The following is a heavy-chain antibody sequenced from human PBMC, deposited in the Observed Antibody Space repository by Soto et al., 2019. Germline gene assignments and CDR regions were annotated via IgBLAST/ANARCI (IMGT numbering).Heavy chain of an antibody. CDR2: INPSGGRT. CDR3: ARGTYYYDSSGPVTPYYYYGMDV. Sequence: ASVEVSCKASGYTFTSYYMHWVRQAPGRGLEWMGIINPSGGRTSYAQKFQGRVTMTTDASTSTVYMELSSLRSEDTAVYYCARGTYYYDSSGPVTPYYYYGMDVWGQGTTVTVSS. J-gene: IGHJ6*02. CDR1: GYTFTSYY. V-gene: IGHV1-46*01. D-gene: IGHD3-22*01.